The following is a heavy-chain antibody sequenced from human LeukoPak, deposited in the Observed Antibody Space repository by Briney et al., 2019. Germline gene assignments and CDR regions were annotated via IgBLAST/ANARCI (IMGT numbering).Heavy chain of an antibody. V-gene: IGHV3-30-3*01. CDR3: ARGAVAGTWPGAFDI. D-gene: IGHD6-19*01. Sequence: PGGSLRLSCAASGFTFSSYAMHWVRQAPGKGLEWVAVISYDGSNKYYAGSVKGRFTISRDNSKNTLYLQMNSLRDEDTAVYYCARGAVAGTWPGAFDIWGQGTMVTVSS. CDR2: ISYDGSNK. J-gene: IGHJ3*02. CDR1: GFTFSSYA.